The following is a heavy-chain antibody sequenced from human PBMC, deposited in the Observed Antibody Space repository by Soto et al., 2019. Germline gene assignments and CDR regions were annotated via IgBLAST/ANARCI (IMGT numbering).Heavy chain of an antibody. CDR2: VTGSGSAT. CDR3: AKSPRHGEYLEVFDH. CDR1: GFTFSNYA. D-gene: IGHD4-17*01. Sequence: GGSLRLSCAASGFTFSNYAMDWVRQAPGKGLEWVSAVTGSGSATYYADSVKGRFTISRDNSKNTVFLQMDSLRAEDTAIYYCAKSPRHGEYLEVFDHWGQGTLVTVSS. J-gene: IGHJ4*02. V-gene: IGHV3-23*01.